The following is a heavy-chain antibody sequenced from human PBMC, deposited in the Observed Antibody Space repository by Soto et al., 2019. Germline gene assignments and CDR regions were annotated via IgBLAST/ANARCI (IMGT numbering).Heavy chain of an antibody. CDR1: GGSISSYY. J-gene: IGHJ3*02. V-gene: IGHV4-59*08. CDR3: ARHLVDDAFDI. CDR2: MSYGGST. Sequence: QVQVQESGPGLVKPSETLSLTCTVSGGSISSYYWSWIRQPPGKGLAWIGSMSYGGSTSYNPSLKSRGTMSVDTSKDQLSLKLSSVTAADTAVYYCARHLVDDAFDIWGQGTMVTVSS.